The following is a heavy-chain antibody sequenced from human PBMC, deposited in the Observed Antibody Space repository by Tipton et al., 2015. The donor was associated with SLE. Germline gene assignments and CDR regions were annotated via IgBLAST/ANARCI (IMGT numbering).Heavy chain of an antibody. CDR2: IYYTGIT. Sequence: TLSLTCTVSGGSISTGGAYYWSWIRQHPGKGLEWIGYIYYTGITYYNPSLKSRIMLSVDTSKNQFSLKLTSVTAADTAVYYCARDRSLDWLQYFDSWGQGTLVTVSS. CDR3: ARDRSLDWLQYFDS. J-gene: IGHJ4*02. V-gene: IGHV4-31*03. CDR1: GGSISTGGAYY. D-gene: IGHD3/OR15-3a*01.